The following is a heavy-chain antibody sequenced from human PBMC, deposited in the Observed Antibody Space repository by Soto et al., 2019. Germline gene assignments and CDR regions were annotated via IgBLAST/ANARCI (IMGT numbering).Heavy chain of an antibody. J-gene: IGHJ5*02. D-gene: IGHD6-19*01. CDR2: ISGSGGST. Sequence: GGSLRLSCAASGFTFSSYAMSWVRQAPGKGLEWVSAISGSGGSTYYADSVKGRFTISRDNSKNTLYLQMNSLRAEDTAVYYCANSNRVAGDVWFDPWGQGTLVTVSS. V-gene: IGHV3-23*01. CDR3: ANSNRVAGDVWFDP. CDR1: GFTFSSYA.